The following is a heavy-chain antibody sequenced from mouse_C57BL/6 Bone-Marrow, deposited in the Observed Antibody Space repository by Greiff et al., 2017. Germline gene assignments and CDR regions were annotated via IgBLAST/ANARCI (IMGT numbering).Heavy chain of an antibody. D-gene: IGHD1-1*01. J-gene: IGHJ2*01. CDR2: IDPETGGT. CDR1: GYTFTDYE. Sequence: QVQLQQSGAELVRPGASVTLSCKASGYTFTDYEMHWVKQTPVHGLEWIGAIDPETGGTASNQEVQGKAILTAGQSSSTAYLELLRLTSEDSAVYYCTRTGENFTTVVATDYFDYWGQGTTLTVSS. CDR3: TRTGENFTTVVATDYFDY. V-gene: IGHV1-15*01.